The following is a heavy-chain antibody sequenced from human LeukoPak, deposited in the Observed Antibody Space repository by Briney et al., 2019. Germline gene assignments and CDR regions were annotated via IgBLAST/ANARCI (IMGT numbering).Heavy chain of an antibody. CDR3: ARSLLWVGFFDY. J-gene: IGHJ4*02. D-gene: IGHD3-10*01. V-gene: IGHV3-53*01. Sequence: GGSLRLSCAASGSTVSSNYMSWVRQAPGKGLEWVSVIYSDGSTYYADSVKGRSTISRDNSKNTLSFQLNSLRVEDTAVYYCARSLLWVGFFDYWGQGTLVTVSS. CDR1: GSTVSSNY. CDR2: IYSDGST.